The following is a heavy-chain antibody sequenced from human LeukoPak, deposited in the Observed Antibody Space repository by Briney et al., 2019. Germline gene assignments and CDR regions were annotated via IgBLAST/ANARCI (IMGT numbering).Heavy chain of an antibody. Sequence: SETLPLTCAVYGGSFSGYYWSWIRQPPGKGLEWIGEINHSGSTNYNPSLKSRVTISVDTSKNQFSLKLSSVTAADTAVYYCARYRKLLWFGEYDYWGQGTLVTVSS. CDR3: ARYRKLLWFGEYDY. CDR1: GGSFSGYY. D-gene: IGHD3-10*01. V-gene: IGHV4-34*01. CDR2: INHSGST. J-gene: IGHJ4*02.